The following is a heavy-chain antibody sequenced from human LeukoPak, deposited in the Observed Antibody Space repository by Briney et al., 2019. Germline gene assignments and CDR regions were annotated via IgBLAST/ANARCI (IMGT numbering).Heavy chain of an antibody. D-gene: IGHD3-10*01. J-gene: IGHJ4*02. CDR3: ARDLRRSSSYYFDY. Sequence: GGSVRLSCAASGFTVSRNYMSWVRQAPGKGLEWVSVIYSGGSTYYADSVKGRFTISRDNSKNTLYLQMNSLRAEDTAVYYCARDLRRSSSYYFDYWGQGTLVTVSS. CDR1: GFTVSRNY. V-gene: IGHV3-66*01. CDR2: IYSGGST.